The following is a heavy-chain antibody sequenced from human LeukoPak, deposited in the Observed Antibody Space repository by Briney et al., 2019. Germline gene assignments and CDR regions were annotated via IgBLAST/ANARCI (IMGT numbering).Heavy chain of an antibody. D-gene: IGHD6-19*01. Sequence: GGSLRLSCAVSGFTFSSYAMTWVRQPPGKGLEWVSAISGSGGSTYYADSVKGRFTISRDNSKNTLYLQMNSLRAEDTAVYYCAKFQAPGIAVAGPLDYWGQGTLVTVSS. CDR2: ISGSGGST. V-gene: IGHV3-23*01. CDR1: GFTFSSYA. CDR3: AKFQAPGIAVAGPLDY. J-gene: IGHJ4*02.